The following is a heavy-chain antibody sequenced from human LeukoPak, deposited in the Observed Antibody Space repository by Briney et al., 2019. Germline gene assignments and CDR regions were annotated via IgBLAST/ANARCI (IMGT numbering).Heavy chain of an antibody. D-gene: IGHD6-19*01. CDR1: GFTFSSYA. J-gene: IGHJ4*02. CDR2: ISGSGGTT. V-gene: IGHV3-23*01. Sequence: PGGSLRLSCAASGFTFSSYAMSWVRQAPGRGLEWVSAISGSGGTTYYADSVKGRFFISRDNSKNTLYLQMNSLRAEDTAVYYCAKGQWLPRDYWGQGTLVTVSS. CDR3: AKGQWLPRDY.